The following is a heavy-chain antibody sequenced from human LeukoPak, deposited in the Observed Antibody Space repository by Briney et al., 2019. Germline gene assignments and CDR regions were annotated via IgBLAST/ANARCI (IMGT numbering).Heavy chain of an antibody. J-gene: IGHJ3*01. V-gene: IGHV3-7*01. CDR1: GFTFSRYW. Sequence: PGGSLRLSCTASGFTFSRYWMSWVRQVPGKGPEFVANIKEDGSEKSYVDFVKGRFTISRDNVKNSVSLQMNSLRVEDTAVYYCARDPGCSEFDVWGQGIMVIVSS. CDR2: IKEDGSEK. D-gene: IGHD6-19*01. CDR3: ARDPGCSEFDV.